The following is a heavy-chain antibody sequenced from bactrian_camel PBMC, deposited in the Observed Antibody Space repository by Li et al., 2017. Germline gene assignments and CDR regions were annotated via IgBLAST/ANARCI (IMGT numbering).Heavy chain of an antibody. D-gene: IGHD1*01. CDR3: ARGALIGFRELTF. V-gene: IGHV3S40*01. J-gene: IGHJ4*01. CDR2: IYTGSGST. CDR1: LHTYSGNC. Sequence: VQLVESGGGSVQAGGSLRLSCAASLHTYSGNCMGWFRQAPGKEREGVAFIYTGSGSTYYADSVKGRFTLSEDSAKNTVYLQMNSLTPEDTAMYYCARGALIGFRELTFWGQGTQVTVS.